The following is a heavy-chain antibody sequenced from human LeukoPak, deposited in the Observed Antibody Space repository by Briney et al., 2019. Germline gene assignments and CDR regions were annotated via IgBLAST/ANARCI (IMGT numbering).Heavy chain of an antibody. CDR1: GFTFNSYW. Sequence: GGSLRLSCAASGFTFNSYWMSWVRQAPGKGLEWVSYISSSGSTIYYADSVKGRFTISRDNAKNSLYLQMNSLRAEDTAVYYCAELGITMIGGVWGKGTTVTISS. J-gene: IGHJ6*04. CDR3: AELGITMIGGV. CDR2: ISSSGSTI. V-gene: IGHV3-48*04. D-gene: IGHD3-10*02.